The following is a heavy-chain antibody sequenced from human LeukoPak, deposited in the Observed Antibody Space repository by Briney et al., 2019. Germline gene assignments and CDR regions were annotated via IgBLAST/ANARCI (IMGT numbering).Heavy chain of an antibody. D-gene: IGHD1-1*01. J-gene: IGHJ1*01. CDR2: INWIGDTT. Sequence: GGSLRLSCAASGFTFDDYGMTWVRQVPGKGLEWIAEINWIGDTTRYGDSVKDRFTISRDNAKNSLDLQINSLRVEDTAFYYCATNPPGRTYLQDWGQGTLVTVSS. CDR1: GFTFDDYG. CDR3: ATNPPGRTYLQD. V-gene: IGHV3-20*04.